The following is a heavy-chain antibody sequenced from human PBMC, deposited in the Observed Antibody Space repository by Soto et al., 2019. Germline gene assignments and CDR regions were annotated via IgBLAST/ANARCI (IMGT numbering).Heavy chain of an antibody. D-gene: IGHD6-13*01. CDR3: ARMYSSSWYASGWFDP. Sequence: SVKVSCKASGGTFSSYAISWVRQAPGEGLEWMGGIIPIFGTANYAQKFQGRVTITADESTSTAYMELSSLRSEDTAAYYCARMYSSSWYASGWFDPWGQGPLMTVYS. V-gene: IGHV1-69*13. CDR1: GGTFSSYA. J-gene: IGHJ5*02. CDR2: IIPIFGTA.